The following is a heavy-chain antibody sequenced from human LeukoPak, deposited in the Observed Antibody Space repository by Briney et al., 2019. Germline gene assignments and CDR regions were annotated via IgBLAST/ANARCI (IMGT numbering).Heavy chain of an antibody. J-gene: IGHJ4*02. CDR2: IIPILDIA. CDR1: GDTFSSFA. D-gene: IGHD2-15*01. Sequence: SVKVSCKASGDTFSSFAISWVRQSPGQGLEWMGRIIPILDIANSAQKFQGRVTMTTDTATTTAYMELRSLRSDDTAVYYCARGGYCSGGNCPLVFDYWGQGTLVTVSS. V-gene: IGHV1-69*04. CDR3: ARGGYCSGGNCPLVFDY.